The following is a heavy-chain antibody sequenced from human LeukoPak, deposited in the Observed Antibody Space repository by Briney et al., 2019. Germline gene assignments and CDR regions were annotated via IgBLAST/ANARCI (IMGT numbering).Heavy chain of an antibody. J-gene: IGHJ3*02. V-gene: IGHV4-39*07. CDR3: AKSGPAAGRPDAFDI. CDR2: IYYSGIT. CDR1: GGSVTRSSFY. Sequence: PSETLSLTCTLSGGSVTRSSFYWAWIRQPPGKGLECVGTIYYSGITYYHSSLKSRVTISVDTSKNQFSLKLNSVTAADTAVYFCAKSGPAAGRPDAFDIWGQGTMVTVSS. D-gene: IGHD2-2*01.